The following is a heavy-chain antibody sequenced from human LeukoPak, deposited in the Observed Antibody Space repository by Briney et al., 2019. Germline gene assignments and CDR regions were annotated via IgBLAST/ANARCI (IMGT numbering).Heavy chain of an antibody. J-gene: IGHJ6*03. CDR3: ASIAMVRGLYYYYYMDV. Sequence: ASVEVSCKASGGTFSSYAISWVRQAPGQGLEWMGGIIPIFGTANYAQKFQGRVTITADESTSTAYMELSSLRSEDTAVYYCASIAMVRGLYYYYYMDVWGKGTTVTISS. V-gene: IGHV1-69*13. CDR1: GGTFSSYA. D-gene: IGHD3-10*01. CDR2: IIPIFGTA.